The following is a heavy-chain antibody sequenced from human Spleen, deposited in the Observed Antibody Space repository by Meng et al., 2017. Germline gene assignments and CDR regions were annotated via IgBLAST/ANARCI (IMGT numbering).Heavy chain of an antibody. Sequence: QLQLQESGPGLVKPSETLSLTCTVSGGSISSSDDYWGWIRQPPGKGLEWIGSVYSSGFTYYNPSLKSRVTISADTSKNQFSLKLNSVAVADTAVYYCARCGLYYYKTAGYFPDYWGQGTLVTVSS. CDR3: ARCGLYYYKTAGYFPDY. V-gene: IGHV4-39*01. D-gene: IGHD3-22*01. CDR2: VYSSGFT. CDR1: GGSISSSDDY. J-gene: IGHJ4*02.